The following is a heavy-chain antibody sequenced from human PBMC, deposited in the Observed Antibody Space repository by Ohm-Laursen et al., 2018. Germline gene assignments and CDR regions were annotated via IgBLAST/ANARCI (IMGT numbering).Heavy chain of an antibody. D-gene: IGHD2-15*01. CDR2: IIPIFGTA. Sequence: EASVKVSCKASGGTFSSYAISWVRQAPGQGLEWMGGIIPIFGTANYAQKFQGRVTITADKSTSTAYMELSSLRSEDTAVYYCARGLPTPEYFQHWGQGTLVTVSS. J-gene: IGHJ1*01. V-gene: IGHV1-69*06. CDR1: GGTFSSYA. CDR3: ARGLPTPEYFQH.